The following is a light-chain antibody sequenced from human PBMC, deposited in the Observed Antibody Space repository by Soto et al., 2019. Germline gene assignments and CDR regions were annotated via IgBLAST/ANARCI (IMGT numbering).Light chain of an antibody. V-gene: IGKV1-5*03. CDR2: KAS. Sequence: DFQTAQSPCTLSGPVGDRVTITCRASQTISSGLAWYQQKPGKAPKHLIYKASTLKSGVPSWFSGSGSGTEITLTISSLQSEDSALYYCHHYNHWPQLSFGGGTKVDIK. CDR3: HHYNHWPQLS. CDR1: QTISSG. J-gene: IGKJ4*01.